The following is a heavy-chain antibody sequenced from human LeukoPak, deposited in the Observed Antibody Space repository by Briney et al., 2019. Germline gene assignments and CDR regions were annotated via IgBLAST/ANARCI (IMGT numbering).Heavy chain of an antibody. J-gene: IGHJ4*02. CDR3: ARDLVFAVTKATDY. D-gene: IGHD4-17*01. Sequence: ASVKVSCMASGYTSTGYYMHWVRQAPGQGLEWMGRINPNSGGTNYAQKFQGRVTMTRDTSISTAYMELSRLRSDDTAVYYCARDLVFAVTKATDYWGQGTLVTVSS. CDR2: INPNSGGT. V-gene: IGHV1-2*06. CDR1: GYTSTGYY.